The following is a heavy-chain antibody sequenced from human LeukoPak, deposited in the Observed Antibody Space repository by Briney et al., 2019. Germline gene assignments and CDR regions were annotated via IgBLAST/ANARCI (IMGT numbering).Heavy chain of an antibody. J-gene: IGHJ4*02. D-gene: IGHD6-19*01. V-gene: IGHV4-59*08. CDR3: ARRPHGGWSDY. CDR2: IYYSGST. CDR1: GGSISSYY. Sequence: PSETLSLTCTVSGGSISSYYWSWIRRPPGKGLEWIGYIYYSGSTNYNPSLKSRVTISVDTSKNQFSLKLSSVTAADTAVYYCARRPHGGWSDYWGQGTLVTVSS.